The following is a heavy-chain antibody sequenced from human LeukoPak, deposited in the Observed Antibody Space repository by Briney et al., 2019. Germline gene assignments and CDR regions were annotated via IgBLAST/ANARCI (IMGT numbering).Heavy chain of an antibody. CDR3: AKEGYVLRFLEWFSDY. D-gene: IGHD3-3*01. J-gene: IGHJ4*02. Sequence: GGSLRLSCAASGFTFSSYAMSWVRQAPGKGLEWVSAISGSGGSTYYADSVKGRFTISRDNSKNTLYMQKNSLRVEDTAVYYCAKEGYVLRFLEWFSDYWGQGTLVTVSS. CDR2: ISGSGGST. CDR1: GFTFSSYA. V-gene: IGHV3-23*01.